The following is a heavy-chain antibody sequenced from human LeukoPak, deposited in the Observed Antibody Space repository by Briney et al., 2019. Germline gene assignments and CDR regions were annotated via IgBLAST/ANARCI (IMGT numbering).Heavy chain of an antibody. CDR1: GGSISSSNW. J-gene: IGHJ5*02. V-gene: IGHV4-4*02. CDR3: ARVVGYCTNGVCYTARAGYNWFDP. CDR2: IYHSGST. Sequence: SETLSLTCAVPGGSISSSNWWSWVRQPPGKGLEWIGEIYHSGSTNYNPSLKSRVTISVDKSKNQFPLKLSSVTAADTAVYYCARVVGYCTNGVCYTARAGYNWFDPWGQGTLVTVSS. D-gene: IGHD2-8*01.